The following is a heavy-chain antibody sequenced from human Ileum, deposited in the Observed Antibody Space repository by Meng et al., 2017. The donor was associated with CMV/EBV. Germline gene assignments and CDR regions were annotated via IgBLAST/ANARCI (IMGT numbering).Heavy chain of an antibody. D-gene: IGHD6-19*01. Sequence: GESLKISCAASGFTFSNYGIHWVRQAPGKGLEWVAFIRYDGSDKYYVDSVKGRFTISRDNSKNTVYLQMSSLRGEDTAVYYCAKDRVAGYNSGFYTDCWGQGTLVTVSS. CDR3: AKDRVAGYNSGFYTDC. CDR1: GFTFSNYG. V-gene: IGHV3-30*02. CDR2: IRYDGSDK. J-gene: IGHJ4*02.